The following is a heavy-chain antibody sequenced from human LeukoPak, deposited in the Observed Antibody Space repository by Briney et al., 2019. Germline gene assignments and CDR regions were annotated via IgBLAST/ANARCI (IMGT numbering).Heavy chain of an antibody. CDR3: ARGGILNSSGWYAPRLWFAP. CDR2: IYYSGST. J-gene: IGHJ5*02. CDR1: GGSISSYY. V-gene: IGHV4-59*01. Sequence: SETLSLTCTVSGGSISSYYWSWIRQPPGKGLEWIGYIYYSGSTNYNPSLKSRVTISVDTSKNQFSLKLSSVTAADTAVYYCARGGILNSSGWYAPRLWFAPWGQGTLVTVS. D-gene: IGHD6-19*01.